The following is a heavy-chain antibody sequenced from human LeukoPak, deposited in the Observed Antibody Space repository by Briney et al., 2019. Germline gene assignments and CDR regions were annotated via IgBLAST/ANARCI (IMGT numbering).Heavy chain of an antibody. CDR3: AYGEGSSGYYRN. Sequence: ASVKVSCKTSGYTFSDSYIHWVRQAPGQGLEWMGRINPNSGDPNYPQKFQGRVTMTRDTPTSTVYMELSSLRSEDTAVYYCAYGEGSSGYYRNWGQGTLVTVSS. J-gene: IGHJ4*02. D-gene: IGHD3-22*01. V-gene: IGHV1-2*06. CDR1: GYTFSDSY. CDR2: INPNSGDP.